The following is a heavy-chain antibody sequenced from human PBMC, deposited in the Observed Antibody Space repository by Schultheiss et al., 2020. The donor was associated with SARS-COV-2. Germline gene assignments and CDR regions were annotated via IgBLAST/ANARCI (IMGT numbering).Heavy chain of an antibody. J-gene: IGHJ4*02. V-gene: IGHV4-34*01. Sequence: SETLSLTCAVYGGSFSGYYWSWIRQPPGKGLEWIGEINHSGSTNYNPSLKSRVTISVDTSKNQFSLKLSSVTAADTAVYYCASRANYDFWSGYPPNFDYWGQGTLVTVSS. CDR2: INHSGST. CDR1: GGSFSGYY. CDR3: ASRANYDFWSGYPPNFDY. D-gene: IGHD3-3*01.